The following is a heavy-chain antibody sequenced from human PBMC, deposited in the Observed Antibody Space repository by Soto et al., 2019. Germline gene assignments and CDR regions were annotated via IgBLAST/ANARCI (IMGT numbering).Heavy chain of an antibody. J-gene: IGHJ4*02. V-gene: IGHV4-61*01. Sequence: PSETLSLTCTVSGGSVSSGSYYWSWIRQPPGKGLEWIGYIYYSGSTNYNPSLKRRVTISVDTSKNQFSLKLSSVTAADTAVYYCAREAHDFWSGYSPAFDYWGQGTPVTVSS. CDR1: GGSVSSGSYY. CDR2: IYYSGST. D-gene: IGHD3-3*01. CDR3: AREAHDFWSGYSPAFDY.